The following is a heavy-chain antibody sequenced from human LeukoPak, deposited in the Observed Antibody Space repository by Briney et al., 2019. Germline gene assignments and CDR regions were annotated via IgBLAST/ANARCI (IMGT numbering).Heavy chain of an antibody. CDR2: ISSSSSSI. CDR3: ARKQTYCSGGSCYFGGVDY. J-gene: IGHJ4*02. D-gene: IGHD2-15*01. CDR1: GFTFSSYS. V-gene: IGHV3-21*01. Sequence: GGSLRLSCAASGFTFSSYSMNWVRQAPGKGLEWVSSISSSSSSIYYADSVKGRFTISSDNAKNSLYPQMNSLRAEDTAVYYCARKQTYCSGGSCYFGGVDYWGQGTLVTVSS.